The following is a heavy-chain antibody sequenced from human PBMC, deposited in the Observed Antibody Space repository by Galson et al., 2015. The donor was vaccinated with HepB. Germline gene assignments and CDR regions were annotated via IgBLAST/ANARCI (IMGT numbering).Heavy chain of an antibody. J-gene: IGHJ3*02. CDR3: ARFESGWQDDAFDI. CDR1: GFTFSSYT. CDR2: ISYDGSNK. Sequence: SLRLSCAASGFTFSSYTMHWVRQAPGKGLEWVAVISYDGSNKYYADSVKGRFTISRDNSKNTLYLQMNSLRAEDTAVYYCARFESGWQDDAFDIWGQGTMVTVSS. D-gene: IGHD6-19*01. V-gene: IGHV3-30*04.